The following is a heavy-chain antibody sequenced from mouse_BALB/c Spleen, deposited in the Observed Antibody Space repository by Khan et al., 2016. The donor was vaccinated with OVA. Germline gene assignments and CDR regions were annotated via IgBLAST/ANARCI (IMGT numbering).Heavy chain of an antibody. Sequence: QVQLKQSGPGLVQPSQSLSITCTVSNFSLTSYGVHWVRQSPGKGLEWLGVIWSGGSTDYNAAFISRLSISKDNSKSQVFFKMNSLQVNDTAMYYCARGNGYFVWYFDVWGAGTTVTVSS. J-gene: IGHJ1*01. CDR3: ARGNGYFVWYFDV. V-gene: IGHV2-2*02. D-gene: IGHD2-3*01. CDR2: IWSGGST. CDR1: NFSLTSYG.